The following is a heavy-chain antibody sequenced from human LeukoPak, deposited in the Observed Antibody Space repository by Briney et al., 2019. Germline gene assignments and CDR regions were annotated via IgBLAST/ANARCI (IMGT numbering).Heavy chain of an antibody. D-gene: IGHD1-26*01. CDR2: VNPSGSST. CDR1: GFSITTSW. CDR3: ARGNTGSSGLWDS. J-gene: IGHJ4*02. Sequence: GGSLRLSCVASGFSITTSWIHWVRQAPGRGLVWVSRVNPSGSSTNYADFVKGRFTISRDSARNTVYLQKNSLRADDSAVYYCARGNTGSSGLWDSWGQGTLVTVSS. V-gene: IGHV3-74*01.